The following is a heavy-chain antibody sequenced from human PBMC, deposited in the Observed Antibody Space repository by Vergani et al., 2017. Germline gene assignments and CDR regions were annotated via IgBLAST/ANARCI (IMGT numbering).Heavy chain of an antibody. CDR3: AMGIAAAGIDSFDY. V-gene: IGHV4-61*02. D-gene: IGHD6-13*01. Sequence: QVQLQESGPGLVKPSQTLSLTCTVSGGSISSGSYYWSWIRQPAGKVLEWIGRIFTSGSTNYNPSLKSRVTISVDTSKNQFSLKLSSVTAADTAVYYCAMGIAAAGIDSFDYWGQGTLVTVSS. J-gene: IGHJ4*02. CDR2: IFTSGST. CDR1: GGSISSGSYY.